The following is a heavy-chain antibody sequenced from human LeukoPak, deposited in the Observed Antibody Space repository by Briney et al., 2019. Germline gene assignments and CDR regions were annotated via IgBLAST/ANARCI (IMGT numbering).Heavy chain of an antibody. Sequence: PGRSLRLSCVVSGFTFSTYSMHWVRQAPGKALEWVAVISYDGSNKYYADSVKGRFIISRDNSNNTLYLQMNSLRAEDTAMYYCATDDSSSTSWYIVGDYWGQGTLVTVSS. CDR1: GFTFSTYS. V-gene: IGHV3-30-3*01. J-gene: IGHJ4*02. D-gene: IGHD6-13*01. CDR3: ATDDSSSTSWYIVGDY. CDR2: ISYDGSNK.